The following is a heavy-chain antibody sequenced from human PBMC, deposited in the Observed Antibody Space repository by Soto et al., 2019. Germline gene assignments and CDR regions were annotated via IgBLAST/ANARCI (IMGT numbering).Heavy chain of an antibody. J-gene: IGHJ5*02. V-gene: IGHV1-18*04. CDR3: ARGPTRGDNYFDP. Sequence: ASVKVSCKAFGYTFTDYIITWVQQAPGQGLEWLGWINPYSGNTYYAHKVQGRVTMTSDTSTSTAYLELRSLRSDDTAVYYCARGPTRGDNYFDPWGQGTLVTVSS. CDR1: GYTFTDYI. CDR2: INPYSGNT. D-gene: IGHD5-12*01.